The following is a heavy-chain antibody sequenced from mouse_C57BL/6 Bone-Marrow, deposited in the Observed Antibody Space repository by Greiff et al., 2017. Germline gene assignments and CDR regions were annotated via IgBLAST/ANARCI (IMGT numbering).Heavy chain of an antibody. CDR1: GYTFTSYW. CDR2: IYPGSGST. J-gene: IGHJ2*01. V-gene: IGHV1-55*01. Sequence: QVQLQQPGAELVKPGASVKMSCKASGYTFTSYWITWVKPRHGQGLEWIGDIYPGSGSTNYNEKFKSKATLTVDTSSSTAYMQLISLTSEDSAVYYCAIYGNYNFDYWGQGTTRTVSS. D-gene: IGHD2-1*01. CDR3: AIYGNYNFDY.